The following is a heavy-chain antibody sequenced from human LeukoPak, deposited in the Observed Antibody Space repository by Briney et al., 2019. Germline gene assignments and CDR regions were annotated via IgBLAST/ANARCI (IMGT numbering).Heavy chain of an antibody. CDR1: GFTCSYYY. CDR3: AAGGDCDLCGFDP. CDR2: ISSSGSTI. D-gene: IGHD2-21*02. Sequence: AGGALRVWCAASGFTCSYYYLSWIGQAPGKVLEWVSYISSSGSTIYYADSVKGGFTMSRDNAKNSLYLQMNSLRPEDTAVDYCAAGGDCDLCGFDPWGQGTLVNVSS. J-gene: IGHJ5*02. V-gene: IGHV3-11*01.